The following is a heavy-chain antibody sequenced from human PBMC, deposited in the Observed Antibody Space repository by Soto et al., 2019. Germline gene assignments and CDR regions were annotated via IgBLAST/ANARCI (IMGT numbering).Heavy chain of an antibody. J-gene: IGHJ4*02. Sequence: GGSLRLSCAASGFTFSSYGMHWVRQAPGKGLEWVAVIWYDGSNKYYADSVKGRFTISRDNSKNTLYLQMNSLRAEDTAVYYCAITSGSYYANFDYWGQGTLVTVSS. CDR1: GFTFSSYG. CDR3: AITSGSYYANFDY. D-gene: IGHD1-26*01. V-gene: IGHV3-33*01. CDR2: IWYDGSNK.